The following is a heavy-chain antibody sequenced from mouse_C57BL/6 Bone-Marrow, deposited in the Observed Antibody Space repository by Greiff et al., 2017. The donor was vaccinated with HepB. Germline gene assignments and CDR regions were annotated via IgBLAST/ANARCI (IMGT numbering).Heavy chain of an antibody. CDR2: ISGGGGNT. CDR3: ARRKQLRLYYFDY. J-gene: IGHJ2*01. D-gene: IGHD3-2*02. V-gene: IGHV5-9*01. CDR1: GFTFSSYT. Sequence: EVQVVESGGGLVKPGGSLKLSCAASGFTFSSYTMSWVRQTPEKRLEWVATISGGGGNTYYPDSVKGRFTISRDNAKNTLYLQMSSLRSEDTALYYCARRKQLRLYYFDYWGQGTTLTVSS.